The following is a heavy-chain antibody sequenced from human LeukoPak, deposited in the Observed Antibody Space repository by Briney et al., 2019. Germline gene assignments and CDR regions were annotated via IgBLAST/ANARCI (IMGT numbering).Heavy chain of an antibody. CDR1: GFTVSSKY. V-gene: IGHV3-53*01. CDR3: ARGEYYFDY. CDR2: IYSGGNT. J-gene: IGHJ4*02. Sequence: TGGSLRLSCAASGFTVSSKYMSWVRQAPGKGLEWVSLIYSGGNTYYADSVKGRFTISRDNSKNTLYLQMNSLRAEDTAVYYCARGEYYFDYWGQGTLVTVSS.